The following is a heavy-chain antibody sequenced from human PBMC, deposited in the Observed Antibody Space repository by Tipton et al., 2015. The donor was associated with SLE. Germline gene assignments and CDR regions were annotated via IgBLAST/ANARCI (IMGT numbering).Heavy chain of an antibody. CDR1: GGSLSGYY. D-gene: IGHD6-13*01. V-gene: IGHV4-34*01. CDR2: INLLGAT. J-gene: IGHJ2*01. CDR3: AREGSSTWYWYFDL. Sequence: TLSLTCAVSGGSLSGYYWSWIRHSPGKGLEWIGQINLLGATDYNPSLKSRVSMSVDASGNHFSLRLRSVAASDTAMYYCAREGSSTWYWYFDLWGRGTPVTVSS.